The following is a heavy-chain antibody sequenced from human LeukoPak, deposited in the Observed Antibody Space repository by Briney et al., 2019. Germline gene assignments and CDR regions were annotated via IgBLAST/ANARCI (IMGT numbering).Heavy chain of an antibody. V-gene: IGHV4-31*03. CDR2: IYYSGST. Sequence: SQTLSLTCTVSGGSISSGGNYWSWIRQHPGKGLEWIGYIYYSGSTYYNPSLRSRVTISLDTSKNQFSLKLTSVTAADTAVYYCAGDRWFDPWGQGTLVTVSS. J-gene: IGHJ5*02. CDR3: AGDRWFDP. CDR1: GGSISSGGNY.